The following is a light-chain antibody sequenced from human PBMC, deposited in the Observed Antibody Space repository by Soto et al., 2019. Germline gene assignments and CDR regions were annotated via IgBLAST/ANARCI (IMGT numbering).Light chain of an antibody. CDR2: DVS. J-gene: IGLJ3*02. Sequence: QSVLTQPASVSGSPGQSITISCTGTSSDVGGYNYVYWYQQHPGKAPKLMIYDVSNRPSGVSNRFSGSKSGNTASLTISGLQADEEAAYYCSSYTSSSAVVFGGGTKLTVL. CDR3: SSYTSSSAVV. CDR1: SSDVGGYNY. V-gene: IGLV2-14*01.